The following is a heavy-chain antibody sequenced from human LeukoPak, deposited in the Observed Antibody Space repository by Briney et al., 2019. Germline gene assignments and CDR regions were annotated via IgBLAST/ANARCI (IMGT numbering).Heavy chain of an antibody. CDR3: ARHATSSNWPFFDY. V-gene: IGHV4-59*08. CDR2: IYNSGST. D-gene: IGHD6-13*01. J-gene: IGHJ4*02. Sequence: NPSETLSLTCTVSGGSINSYYWTWIRQPPGKGLEWIGYIYNSGSTNYNPSLKSRVTISTDTSKKQFSLRVSSVTAADTAIYYCARHATSSNWPFFDYWGQGTLVTVSS. CDR1: GGSINSYY.